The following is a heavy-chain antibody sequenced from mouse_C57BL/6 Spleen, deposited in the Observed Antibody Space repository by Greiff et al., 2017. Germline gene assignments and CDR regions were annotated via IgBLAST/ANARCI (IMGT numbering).Heavy chain of an antibody. J-gene: IGHJ4*01. CDR3: ARRAIYYDMDY. CDR1: GYTFTSYW. V-gene: IGHV1-69*01. CDR2: IDPSDSYT. Sequence: VQLQQPGAELVMPGASVKLSCKASGYTFTSYWMHWVKQRPGQGLEWIGEIDPSDSYTNYNQKFKGKSTLTVDKSSSTAYMQLSSLTSEDSAVYYCARRAIYYDMDYWGQGTSVTVSS.